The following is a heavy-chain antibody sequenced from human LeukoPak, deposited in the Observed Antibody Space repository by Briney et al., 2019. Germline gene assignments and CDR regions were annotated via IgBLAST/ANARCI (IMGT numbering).Heavy chain of an antibody. CDR3: ARRGEGITIFGVVTAPYYCYYMDV. D-gene: IGHD3-3*01. J-gene: IGHJ6*03. Sequence: ASVKVSCKASGYPFTSYEINWVRQAPGQGLEWMGWISAYNGDTNYAQKLQGRVTMTTDTSTSTAYMELRSLRSDDTAVYYCARRGEGITIFGVVTAPYYCYYMDVWGKGTTVTVSS. CDR1: GYPFTSYE. CDR2: ISAYNGDT. V-gene: IGHV1-18*01.